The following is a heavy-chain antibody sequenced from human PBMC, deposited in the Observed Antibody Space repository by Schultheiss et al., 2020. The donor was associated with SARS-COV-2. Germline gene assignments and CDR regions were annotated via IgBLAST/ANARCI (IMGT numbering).Heavy chain of an antibody. CDR1: GFTFSSYV. V-gene: IGHV3-48*01. CDR2: ISSSGSTI. J-gene: IGHJ6*02. CDR3: AMSHYYYGMDV. Sequence: GGSLRLSCAASGFTFSSYVMNWVRQAPGKGLEWVSSISSSGSTIYYADSVRGRFTISRDNSKNTLYLQMNSLRAEDTAVYYCAMSHYYYGMDVWGQGTTVTVSS.